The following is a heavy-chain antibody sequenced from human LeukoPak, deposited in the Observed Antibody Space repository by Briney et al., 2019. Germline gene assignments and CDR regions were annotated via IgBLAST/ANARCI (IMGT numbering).Heavy chain of an antibody. CDR1: GFSLSTSGKC. CDR2: IDRDDDK. Sequence: SGPALVKPTQTLTLTCTFSGFSLSTSGKCVSWIRQPPGKALEWLAVIDRDDDKYYSTSLKTRLTISKDTSKNLVVLTMTNMDPVDTATYYCALTGGSSSWFTGGTYNWFDPWGQGTLVTVSS. V-gene: IGHV2-70*01. CDR3: ALTGGSSSWFTGGTYNWFDP. J-gene: IGHJ5*02. D-gene: IGHD6-13*01.